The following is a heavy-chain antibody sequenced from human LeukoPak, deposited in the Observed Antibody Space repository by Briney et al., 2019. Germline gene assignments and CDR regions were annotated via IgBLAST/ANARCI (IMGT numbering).Heavy chain of an antibody. V-gene: IGHV3-7*05. CDR2: IKHDGGET. CDR1: GFTFSNYW. D-gene: IGHD3-22*01. Sequence: GGSLILSCAASGFTFSNYWTSWVRQAPGKGLEWVANIKHDGGETYYVGSVKGRFTISRDNAKNSLYLQMNGLRAEDTAVYYCARGLYYDSSAYFDFWGQGTLVTVSS. J-gene: IGHJ4*02. CDR3: ARGLYYDSSAYFDF.